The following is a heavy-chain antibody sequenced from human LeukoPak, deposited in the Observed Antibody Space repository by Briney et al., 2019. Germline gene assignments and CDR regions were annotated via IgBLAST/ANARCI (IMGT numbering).Heavy chain of an antibody. CDR3: ARDANYGSVNWFDP. J-gene: IGHJ5*02. Sequence: SETLSLTCTVSGGSISSYYWSWIRQPPGKGLEWIGYIYYSGSTNYNPSLKSRVTISVDTSKNQFSLKLSSVTAADTALYHCARDANYGSVNWFDPWGQGTLVTVSS. CDR2: IYYSGST. V-gene: IGHV4-59*01. D-gene: IGHD3-10*01. CDR1: GGSISSYY.